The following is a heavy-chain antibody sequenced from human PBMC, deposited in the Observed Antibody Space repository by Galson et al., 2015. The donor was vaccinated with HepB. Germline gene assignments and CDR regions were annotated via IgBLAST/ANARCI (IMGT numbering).Heavy chain of an antibody. J-gene: IGHJ4*02. CDR3: ARDLHYYDFRSGSHFFDN. V-gene: IGHV3-48*02. CDR1: GFSFSYYG. Sequence: SLRLSCAASGFSFSYYGMNWVRQPPGKGLEWLSYISHSTTSTYYADSVKGRFTISRDNAKNSLFLQMNSLRDDGTAVYFCARDLHYYDFRSGSHFFDNWGQGTLVTVSS. D-gene: IGHD3-3*01. CDR2: ISHSTTST.